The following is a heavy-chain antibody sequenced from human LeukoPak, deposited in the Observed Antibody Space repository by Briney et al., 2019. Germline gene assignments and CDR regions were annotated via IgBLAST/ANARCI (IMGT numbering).Heavy chain of an antibody. V-gene: IGHV4-4*07. CDR3: AGASRWYVSCFDP. CDR2: IYTSVST. J-gene: IGHJ5*02. CDR1: GGSISGYY. Sequence: PSETLSLTCTVSGGSISGYYWSWIRQPAGKGLEWIGRIYTSVSTTYNPPLKSRVTMSVDTSRNQFSLKLRPVTAAETAVFYFAGASRWYVSCFDPWGQGTLVTVSS. D-gene: IGHD6-13*01.